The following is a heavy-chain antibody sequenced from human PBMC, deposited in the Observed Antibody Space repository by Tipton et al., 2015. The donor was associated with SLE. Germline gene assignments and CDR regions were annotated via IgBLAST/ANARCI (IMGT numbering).Heavy chain of an antibody. J-gene: IGHJ4*02. CDR3: ARDRAYSTFDY. D-gene: IGHD2-21*01. V-gene: IGHV3-7*01. Sequence: QLVQSGGGLVQPGGSLRLSCVVSGFTLSAYGMNWVRQAPGKGLEWVAKIKEDGNEKYYVDSVKGRFTISRDNAKNSLYLLMNSLRAEDTAVYYCARDRAYSTFDYWGQGSLVVVSS. CDR1: GFTLSAYG. CDR2: IKEDGNEK.